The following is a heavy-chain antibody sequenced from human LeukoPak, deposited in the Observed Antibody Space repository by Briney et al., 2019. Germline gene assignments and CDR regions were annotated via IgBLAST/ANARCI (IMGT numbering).Heavy chain of an antibody. CDR1: GFTFSSYA. CDR2: ISYDGSNK. Sequence: GGSLRLSCAASGFTFSSYAMHWVRQAPGKGLEWVAVISYDGSNKYYADSVKGRFTISGDNSKNTLYLQMNSLRAEDTAVYYCARDGSIVGATTMGSYYFDYWGQGTLVTVSS. V-gene: IGHV3-30-3*01. D-gene: IGHD1-26*01. CDR3: ARDGSIVGATTMGSYYFDY. J-gene: IGHJ4*02.